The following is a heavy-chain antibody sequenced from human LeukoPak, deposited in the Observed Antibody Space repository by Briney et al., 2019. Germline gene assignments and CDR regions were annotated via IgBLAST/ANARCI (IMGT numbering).Heavy chain of an antibody. Sequence: GGSLRLSCAASGFTFSSYSMNWVRQAPGKGLEWVSSISSSSSYIYYADSVKGRFTISRDNAKNSLYLQMNSLRVDDTAVYYCARERKSNYYMDVWGEGTTVTVSS. CDR3: ARERKSNYYMDV. V-gene: IGHV3-21*01. CDR1: GFTFSSYS. J-gene: IGHJ6*03. CDR2: ISSSSSYI.